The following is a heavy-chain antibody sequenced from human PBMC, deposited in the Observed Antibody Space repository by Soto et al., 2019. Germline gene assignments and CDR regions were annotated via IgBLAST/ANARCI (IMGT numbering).Heavy chain of an antibody. J-gene: IGHJ4*02. Sequence: ASVKVSCKASGDTFTTYDINWVRQATGQGLEWMGWMSPNSGDTGYAQKFQDRVTMTRDTSISTAYMELSSLRSEDTAMYYCARGPPNWGFDYWGQGTLVTVSS. CDR3: ARGPPNWGFDY. V-gene: IGHV1-8*01. CDR1: GDTFTTYD. D-gene: IGHD7-27*01. CDR2: MSPNSGDT.